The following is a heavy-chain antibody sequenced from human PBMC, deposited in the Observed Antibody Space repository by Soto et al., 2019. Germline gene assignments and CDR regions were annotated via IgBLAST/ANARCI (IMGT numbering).Heavy chain of an antibody. CDR2: IIPIFGTA. CDR3: ARDTPIAARPYYYYGMDV. Sequence: SVKVSFKASGGTFSSYAISWVRQAPGQGLEWMGGIIPIFGTANYAQKFQGRVTITADESTSTAYMELSSLRSEDTAVYYCARDTPIAARPYYYYGMDVWGQGTTVTVSS. CDR1: GGTFSSYA. J-gene: IGHJ6*02. D-gene: IGHD6-6*01. V-gene: IGHV1-69*13.